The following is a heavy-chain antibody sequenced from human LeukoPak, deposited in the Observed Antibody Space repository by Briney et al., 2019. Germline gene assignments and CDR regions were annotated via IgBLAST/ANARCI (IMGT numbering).Heavy chain of an antibody. Sequence: GGSLRLSCAASGFTFSSYGMHWVRQAPGKGLEWVAFIRYDGSNKYYADSVKGRFTISRDNSKNTLYLQMNSLRAEDTAVYYCAKEKYYDFWSGFDYWGQGTLVTVSS. CDR1: GFTFSSYG. J-gene: IGHJ4*02. D-gene: IGHD3-3*01. CDR2: IRYDGSNK. V-gene: IGHV3-30*02. CDR3: AKEKYYDFWSGFDY.